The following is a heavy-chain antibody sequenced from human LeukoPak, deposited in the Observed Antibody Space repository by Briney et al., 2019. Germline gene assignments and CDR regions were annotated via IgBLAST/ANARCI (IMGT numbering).Heavy chain of an antibody. Sequence: GASVKVSCKASGYTFTNYEINWVRQGTGQGLEWLGWMNPSSGNTGYAQKFQGRVTMTRDTSISTAYMELSSLRSEDTAVYYCARGRDLIAAAGLAPYYYYYMDVWGKGTTVTVSS. CDR3: ARGRDLIAAAGLAPYYYYYMDV. CDR2: MNPSSGNT. J-gene: IGHJ6*03. D-gene: IGHD6-13*01. V-gene: IGHV1-8*01. CDR1: GYTFTNYE.